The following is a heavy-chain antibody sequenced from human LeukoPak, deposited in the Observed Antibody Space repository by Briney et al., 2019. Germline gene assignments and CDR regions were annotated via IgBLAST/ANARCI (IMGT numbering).Heavy chain of an antibody. V-gene: IGHV3-9*01. D-gene: IGHD3-10*01. CDR1: GFTFDDYA. Sequence: GGSLRLSCAASGFTFDDYAMHWVRQAPGKGLEWVSGISWNSGSIGYADSVKGRFTISRDNAKNSLYLQMNSLRAEDTALYYCAKGVTGSGSGIRWGQGTLVTVSS. CDR2: ISWNSGSI. J-gene: IGHJ4*02. CDR3: AKGVTGSGSGIR.